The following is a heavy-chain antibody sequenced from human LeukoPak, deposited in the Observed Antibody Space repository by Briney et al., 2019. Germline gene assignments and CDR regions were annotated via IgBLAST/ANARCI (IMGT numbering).Heavy chain of an antibody. J-gene: IGHJ4*02. CDR3: ATLKVGFSSGLVDY. V-gene: IGHV3-15*01. Sequence: GGSLRLACAASGFAFSYAWMNWVRQAPGKGLEWVGRIKSKTDGGTTDYAAPVKDRFTISRDDSRNTLYLQMNRLKTEDTAVYYCATLKVGFSSGLVDYWGQGTLVTVSS. CDR2: IKSKTDGGTT. D-gene: IGHD6-19*01. CDR1: GFAFSYAW.